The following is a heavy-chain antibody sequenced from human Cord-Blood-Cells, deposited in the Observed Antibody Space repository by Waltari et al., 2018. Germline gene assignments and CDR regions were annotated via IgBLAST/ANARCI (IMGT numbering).Heavy chain of an antibody. J-gene: IGHJ4*02. D-gene: IGHD2-2*01. V-gene: IGHV3-73*02. CDR3: TRLAPSDIDY. CDR1: GFTFSGYA. Sequence: EVQLVESGGGLVQPGGYLKLSCAASGFTFSGYAMHWVRQASGKGLEWVGRIRSKANSYATAYAASVKGRFTISRDDSKNTAYLQMNSLKTEDTAVYYCTRLAPSDIDYWGQGTLVTVSS. CDR2: IRSKANSYAT.